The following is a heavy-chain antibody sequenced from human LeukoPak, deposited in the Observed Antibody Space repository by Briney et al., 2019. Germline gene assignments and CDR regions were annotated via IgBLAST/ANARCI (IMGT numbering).Heavy chain of an antibody. D-gene: IGHD4-17*01. CDR1: GGSFSGYY. Sequence: SETLSLTCAVYGGSFSGYYWSWIRQPPGKGLEWIGEINHSGSTNCNPSLKSRVTISVDTSKNQFSLKLSSVTAADTAVYYCARDLHTVTTKRYYFDYWGQGTLVTVSS. CDR3: ARDLHTVTTKRYYFDY. J-gene: IGHJ4*02. V-gene: IGHV4-34*01. CDR2: INHSGST.